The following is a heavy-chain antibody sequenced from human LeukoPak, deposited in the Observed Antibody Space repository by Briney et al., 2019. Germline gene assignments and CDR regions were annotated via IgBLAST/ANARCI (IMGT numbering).Heavy chain of an antibody. CDR2: IYYSGST. V-gene: IGHV4-59*08. D-gene: IGHD3-22*01. J-gene: IGHJ4*02. CDR1: GGSISSYY. CDR3: AKGNYYDSSGYYSLFDY. Sequence: SETLSLTCTVSGGSISSYYWSWIRQPPGKGLEWIGYIYYSGSTNYNPSLKSRVTISVDTSKNQFSLKLSSVTAADTAVYYCAKGNYYDSSGYYSLFDYWGQGTLVTVSS.